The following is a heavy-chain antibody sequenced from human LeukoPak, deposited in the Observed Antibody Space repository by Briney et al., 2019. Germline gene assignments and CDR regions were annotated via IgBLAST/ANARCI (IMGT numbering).Heavy chain of an antibody. V-gene: IGHV4-59*08. CDR2: VYYSGST. J-gene: IGHJ4*02. CDR1: GGSISSYY. Sequence: SETLSLTCTVSGGSISSYYWGWIRQPPGKGLEWIGYVYYSGSTNYSPSLKSRVTISVDTSKNQFSLKLSSVTAADTAVYYCARHQSGGDYALDYWGQGTMVTASS. D-gene: IGHD4-17*01. CDR3: ARHQSGGDYALDY.